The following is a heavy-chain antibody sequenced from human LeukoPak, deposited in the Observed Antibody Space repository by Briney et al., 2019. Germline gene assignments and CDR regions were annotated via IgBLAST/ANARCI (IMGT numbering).Heavy chain of an antibody. CDR3: ARDRGPTMYYYDSSGYLDY. D-gene: IGHD3-22*01. Sequence: VASVKVSCKASGYTFTSYGISWVRQAPGQGLEWMGWISAYNGNTNYAQKLQGRVTMTRDTSTSTVYMELSSLRSEDTAVYYCARDRGPTMYYYDSSGYLDYWGQGTLVTVSS. J-gene: IGHJ4*02. V-gene: IGHV1-18*01. CDR2: ISAYNGNT. CDR1: GYTFTSYG.